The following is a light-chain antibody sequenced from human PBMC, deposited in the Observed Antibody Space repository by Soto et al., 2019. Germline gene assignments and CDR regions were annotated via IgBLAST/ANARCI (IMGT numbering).Light chain of an antibody. CDR1: SSDVGGYNY. CDR3: QSYDSSLSGDV. Sequence: QSVLAQPASVSGSPGQSITISCTGTSSDVGGYNYVSWYQQHPGKAPKVVIYEVTDRPSGVSNRFSGPKSGTSASLAIAGLQAEDEGDYYCQSYDSSLSGDVFGTGTKVTVL. CDR2: EVT. V-gene: IGLV2-14*01. J-gene: IGLJ1*01.